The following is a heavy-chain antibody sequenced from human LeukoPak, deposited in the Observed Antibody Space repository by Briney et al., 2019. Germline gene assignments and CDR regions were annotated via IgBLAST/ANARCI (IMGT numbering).Heavy chain of an antibody. Sequence: QPGGSLRLSCAASGFTFSSYEMNWVRQAPGKGLEWVAYISSSGSIIYYADSVKGRFTISRDNAKNSLYLQMNSLRAEDTAVYYCAKYQLYGWGQGTLVTVSS. CDR2: ISSSGSII. CDR3: AKYQLYG. D-gene: IGHD2-2*01. J-gene: IGHJ4*02. CDR1: GFTFSSYE. V-gene: IGHV3-48*03.